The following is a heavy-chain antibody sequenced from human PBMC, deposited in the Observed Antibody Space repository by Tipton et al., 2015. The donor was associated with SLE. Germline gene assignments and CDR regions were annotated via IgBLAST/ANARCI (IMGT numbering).Heavy chain of an antibody. CDR3: ARESWRGAQIGLDV. Sequence: TLSLTCTVPGGSISSDDYYWTWIRQHPGKGLEWIGHMSYSGSTYYNPSLKSRITISVDTSKNHFSLKLSSVTAADTAVYYCARESWRGAQIGLDVWGKGTTVTVSS. CDR2: MSYSGST. D-gene: IGHD2-21*01. CDR1: GGSISSDDYY. J-gene: IGHJ6*04. V-gene: IGHV4-31*03.